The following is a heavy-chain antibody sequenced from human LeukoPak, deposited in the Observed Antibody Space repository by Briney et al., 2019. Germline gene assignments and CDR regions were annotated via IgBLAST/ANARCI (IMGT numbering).Heavy chain of an antibody. Sequence: GASVKVSCKASGYTFTSYGISWVRQAPGQGLEWMGWINTYNGNTNYAQKFQGRVTMTTDTSTSTAYMELRSLRSDDTAIYYCAKHARLGYCSGGSCDYYGMDVWGQGTTVTVSS. CDR2: INTYNGNT. CDR3: AKHARLGYCSGGSCDYYGMDV. V-gene: IGHV1-18*01. J-gene: IGHJ6*02. D-gene: IGHD2-15*01. CDR1: GYTFTSYG.